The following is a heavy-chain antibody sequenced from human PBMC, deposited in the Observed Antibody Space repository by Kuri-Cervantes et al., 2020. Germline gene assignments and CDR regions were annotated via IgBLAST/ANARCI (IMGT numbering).Heavy chain of an antibody. V-gene: IGHV3-48*04. J-gene: IGHJ4*02. CDR3: ARSTQYYDILTGYSL. Sequence: GESLKISCAASGFTFSSYSMNWVRQAPGKGLEWVSYISSSSSTIYYADSVKGRFTISRDNAKNSLYLQMNSLRAEDTAVYYCARSTQYYDILTGYSLWGQGTLVTVSS. CDR1: GFTFSSYS. D-gene: IGHD3-9*01. CDR2: ISSSSSTI.